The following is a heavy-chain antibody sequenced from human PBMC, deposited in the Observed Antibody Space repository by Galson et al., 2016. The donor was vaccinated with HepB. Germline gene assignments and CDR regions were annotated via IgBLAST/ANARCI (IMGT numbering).Heavy chain of an antibody. CDR1: GYTFTNYY. CDR2: IHTDHGDT. J-gene: IGHJ4*02. Sequence: SVKVSCKVSGYTFTNYYISWVRQAPGQGLEWLGWIHTDHGDTNYAHIVQGRVTMTTDTSTTTAYMELTSLRSDDTAVYYCARGHCTRTNCYWNFDHWGQGTLVTVSS. CDR3: ARGHCTRTNCYWNFDH. V-gene: IGHV1-18*01. D-gene: IGHD2-2*01.